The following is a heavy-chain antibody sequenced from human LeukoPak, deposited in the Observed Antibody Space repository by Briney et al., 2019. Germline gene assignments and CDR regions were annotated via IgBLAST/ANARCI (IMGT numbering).Heavy chain of an antibody. Sequence: PGGSLRLSCAASGFTFSGHEMNWVRQAPGKGLEWVACISSSGSSIYYADSVKGRFTISRDNAKNSLYLRMNSLRPEDTAVYYCARDPSRSRYCSSTSCYTGAGPNWFDPWGQGTLVTVSS. CDR1: GFTFSGHE. CDR3: ARDPSRSRYCSSTSCYTGAGPNWFDP. D-gene: IGHD2-2*02. J-gene: IGHJ5*02. CDR2: ISSSGSSI. V-gene: IGHV3-48*03.